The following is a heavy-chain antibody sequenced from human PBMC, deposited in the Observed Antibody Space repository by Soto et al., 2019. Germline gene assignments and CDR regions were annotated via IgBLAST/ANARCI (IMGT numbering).Heavy chain of an antibody. V-gene: IGHV4-31*03. D-gene: IGHD5-12*01. CDR1: GGSISRGGYY. CDR3: ARDMRWLPSQALAI. J-gene: IGHJ3*02. CDR2: IYYSGST. Sequence: TLRFTSTVSGGSISRGGYYWCWIRQHPGKGLEWIGYIYYSGSTYYNPSLKSRVTISVDTSKNQFSLKLSSVTAADTAVEYCARDMRWLPSQALAIWGKGPMVS.